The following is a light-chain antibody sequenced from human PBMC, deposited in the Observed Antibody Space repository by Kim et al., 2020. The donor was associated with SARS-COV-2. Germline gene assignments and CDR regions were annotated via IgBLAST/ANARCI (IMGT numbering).Light chain of an antibody. J-gene: IGLJ1*01. CDR2: RDN. Sequence: SYELTQPPSVSVSPGQTASITCSGDKLADKYASWYQQKPGQSPVVVIFRDNRRPSGIPERFSGSNSGNTATLTISGTQAMDEADYYCQAWDSSIYVFGTGTKVTVL. CDR3: QAWDSSIYV. CDR1: KLADKY. V-gene: IGLV3-1*01.